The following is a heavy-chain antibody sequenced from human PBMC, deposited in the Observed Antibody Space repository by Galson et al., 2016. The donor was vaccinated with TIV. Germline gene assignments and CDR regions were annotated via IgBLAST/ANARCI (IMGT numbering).Heavy chain of an antibody. V-gene: IGHV1-69*13. D-gene: IGHD3-9*01. Sequence: SVKVSCKASGGTFFSSYAISWVRQAPGQGLEWMGRIIPIFRTANYAQKFQGRATITADESTSTAYMELRSLRSDDTAVYYCARDRPHILTGSDVDYWGQGTLVTVSS. CDR1: GGTFFSSYA. CDR3: ARDRPHILTGSDVDY. J-gene: IGHJ4*02. CDR2: IIPIFRTA.